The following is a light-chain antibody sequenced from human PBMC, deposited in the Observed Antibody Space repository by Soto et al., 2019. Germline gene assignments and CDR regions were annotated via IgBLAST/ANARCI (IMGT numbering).Light chain of an antibody. J-gene: IGLJ1*01. V-gene: IGLV1-40*01. CDR1: SSNIGAGYD. CDR2: GNS. CDR3: QSYDISLSGYV. Sequence: QSVLTQPPSVSGAPGQRVTISCTGSSSNIGAGYDVHWYQQLPGTAPKLLIYGNSNRPSGVPDRFSGSKSGTSASLAITGLQAEDESDYYCQSYDISLSGYVFGPVTKLTVL.